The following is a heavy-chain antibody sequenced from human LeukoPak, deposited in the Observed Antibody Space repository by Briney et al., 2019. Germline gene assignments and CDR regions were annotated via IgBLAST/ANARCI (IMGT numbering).Heavy chain of an antibody. CDR1: GGSISSGGYY. D-gene: IGHD2-21*01. J-gene: IGHJ3*02. Sequence: SETLSLTCTVSGGSISSGGYYWSWIRQHPGKGLEWIGYIYYSGSTYYNPSLKSRVTISVDTSKNQFSLKLSSVTAADTAVYYCARYDNEVVVEVPYDALDIWGQGTMVTVSS. CDR2: IYYSGST. V-gene: IGHV4-31*03. CDR3: ARYDNEVVVEVPYDALDI.